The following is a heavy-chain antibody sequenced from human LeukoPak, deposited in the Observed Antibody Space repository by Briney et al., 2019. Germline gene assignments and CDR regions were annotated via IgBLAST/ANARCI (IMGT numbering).Heavy chain of an antibody. CDR3: ARDTGASGSYYLGY. V-gene: IGHV1-18*01. Sequence: CKPXSYTFTSYGISWVRQAPGQGLEWMGWISTYNGNTHYAQNFQGRGTMTTDTSTSTAYMELRSLKSDDTAVYYCARDTGASGSYYLGYWGQGTLVTVSS. J-gene: IGHJ4*02. D-gene: IGHD1-26*01. CDR2: ISTYNGNT. CDR1: SYTFTSYG.